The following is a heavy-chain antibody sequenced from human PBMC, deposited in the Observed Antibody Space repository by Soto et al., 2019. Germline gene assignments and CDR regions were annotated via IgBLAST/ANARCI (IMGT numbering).Heavy chain of an antibody. V-gene: IGHV1-8*01. D-gene: IGHD6-19*01. J-gene: IGHJ6*02. Sequence: GASVKVSCKASGYTFTSYDINWVRQATGQGLEWMGWMNPNSGNTGYAQKFQGRVTMTRNTSISTAYMELSSLRSEDTAVYYCARGVLAVDDSYYYYGMDVWGQGTTVTVSS. CDR1: GYTFTSYD. CDR2: MNPNSGNT. CDR3: ARGVLAVDDSYYYYGMDV.